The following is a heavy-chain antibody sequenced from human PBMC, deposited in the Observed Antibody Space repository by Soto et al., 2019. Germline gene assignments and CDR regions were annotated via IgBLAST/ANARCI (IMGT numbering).Heavy chain of an antibody. J-gene: IGHJ5*02. V-gene: IGHV3-30*18. CDR2: ISHTGSNQ. CDR3: AKDFVTSPLP. CDR1: GIPYSSFG. D-gene: IGHD2-21*01. Sequence: QVHLVESGGGVVQPGRSLRLSCAAAGIPYSSFGMHWVRQGPGKGLEWVAGISHTGSNQYCSDSVKGRFTISKDNSKNTLYLQMDSLRPEDTAVYYCAKDFVTSPLPLGQGTLVTVSS.